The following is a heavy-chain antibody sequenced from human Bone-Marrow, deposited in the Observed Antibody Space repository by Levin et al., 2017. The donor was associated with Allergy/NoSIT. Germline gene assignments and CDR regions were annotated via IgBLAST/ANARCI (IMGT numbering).Heavy chain of an antibody. CDR1: GFNFSSYA. CDR3: AKDRGRGGSCVNY. CDR2: LSGSGDNT. Sequence: GGSLRLSCTASGFNFSSYAMSWVRQAPGMGLEWVSGLSGSGDNTDYADSVKGRFTISRDNSKNTLYLQMNSLRAEDTALYYCAKDRGRGGSCVNYWGQGTLVTVSS. J-gene: IGHJ4*02. V-gene: IGHV3-23*01. D-gene: IGHD2-15*01.